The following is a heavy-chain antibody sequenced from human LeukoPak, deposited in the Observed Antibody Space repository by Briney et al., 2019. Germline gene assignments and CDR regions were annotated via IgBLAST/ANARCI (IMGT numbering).Heavy chain of an antibody. V-gene: IGHV3-13*01. Sequence: GGSLRLSCAASGFTFSSFDMHWVRQPTGQGLEWVSTIGTASDTYYPGSVEGRFTLSRDNAKNSLYLQMNSLTAGDTAVYYCARGPTRGKYYYMDVWGKGTTVTVSS. D-gene: IGHD1-1*01. CDR2: IGTASDT. CDR1: GFTFSSFD. J-gene: IGHJ6*03. CDR3: ARGPTRGKYYYMDV.